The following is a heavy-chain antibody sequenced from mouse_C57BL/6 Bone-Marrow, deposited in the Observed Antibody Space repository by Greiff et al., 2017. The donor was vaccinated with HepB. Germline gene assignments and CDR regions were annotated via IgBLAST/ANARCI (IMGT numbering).Heavy chain of an antibody. V-gene: IGHV1-7*01. J-gene: IGHJ4*01. Sequence: QVQLQQSGAELAKPGASVKLSCKASGYTFTSYWMHWVKQRPGQGLEWIGYINPSSGYTKYNQKFKDKATLTADKPSRTAYRQLSSLTYEDSAVYYCARWDYSNFYYAMDYCGQGTSVTVSS. CDR2: INPSSGYT. D-gene: IGHD2-5*01. CDR1: GYTFTSYW. CDR3: ARWDYSNFYYAMDY.